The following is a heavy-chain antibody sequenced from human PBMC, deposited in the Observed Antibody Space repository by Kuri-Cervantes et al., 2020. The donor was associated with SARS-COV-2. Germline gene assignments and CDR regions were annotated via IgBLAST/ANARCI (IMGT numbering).Heavy chain of an antibody. V-gene: IGHV3-23*01. Sequence: SCKASGFTFSSYAMSWVRQAPGKGLEWVSAISGSGGSTYYADSVKGRFTISRDNSKNTLYLQMNSLRAEDTAVYYCAKTVAGTGIDYWGQGTLVTVSS. CDR2: ISGSGGST. J-gene: IGHJ4*02. CDR3: AKTVAGTGIDY. CDR1: GFTFSSYA. D-gene: IGHD6-19*01.